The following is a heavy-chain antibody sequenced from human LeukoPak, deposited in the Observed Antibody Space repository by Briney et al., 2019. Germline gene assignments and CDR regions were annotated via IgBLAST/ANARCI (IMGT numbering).Heavy chain of an antibody. V-gene: IGHV1-46*01. D-gene: IGHD1-14*01. Sequence: ASVKVSCKASGYTFTSYYMHWVRQAPGQGLEWMGIINPRGGSTSYAQEFQGRVTMSGDTSTSTVYMELSSLRSEDTAVYYCARDLTYIDYFDYWGQGTLVTVSS. J-gene: IGHJ4*02. CDR1: GYTFTSYY. CDR3: ARDLTYIDYFDY. CDR2: INPRGGST.